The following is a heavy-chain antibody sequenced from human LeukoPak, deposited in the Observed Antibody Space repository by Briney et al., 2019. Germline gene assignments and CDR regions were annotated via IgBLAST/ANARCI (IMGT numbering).Heavy chain of an antibody. CDR2: IIPIFGTA. D-gene: IGHD3-3*01. J-gene: IGHJ4*02. Sequence: GASVKVSCKASGGTFSSYAISWVRQAPGQWLEWMGGIIPIFGTANYAQKFQGRVTITADESTSTAYMELSSLRSEDTAVYYCARARIASVLRFLEWPPLDYWGQGTLVTVSS. V-gene: IGHV1-69*13. CDR3: ARARIASVLRFLEWPPLDY. CDR1: GGTFSSYA.